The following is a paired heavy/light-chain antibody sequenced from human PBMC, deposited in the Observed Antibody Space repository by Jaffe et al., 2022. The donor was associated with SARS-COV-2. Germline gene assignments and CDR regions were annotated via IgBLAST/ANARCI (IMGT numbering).Light chain of an antibody. Sequence: DIVMTQTPLSSPVTLGQPASISCRSSQSLVHSDGNTYLSWLQQRPGQPPRLLIYKISNRFSGVPDRFSGSGAGTDFTLKISRVEAEDVGVYYCMQATQMITFGQGTRLEIK. CDR1: QSLVHSDGNTY. CDR3: MQATQMIT. V-gene: IGKV2-24*01. J-gene: IGKJ5*01. CDR2: KIS.
Heavy chain of an antibody. V-gene: IGHV3-30-3*01. J-gene: IGHJ3*02. CDR2: ISYDGSNK. CDR3: ARGRGIVVVVAAEAFDI. D-gene: IGHD2-15*01. Sequence: QVQLVESGGGVVQPGRSLRLSCAASGFTFSSYAMHWVRQAPGKGLEWVAVISYDGSNKYYADSVKGRFTISRDNSKNTLYLQMNSLRAEDTAVYYCARGRGIVVVVAAEAFDIWGQGTMVTVSS. CDR1: GFTFSSYA.